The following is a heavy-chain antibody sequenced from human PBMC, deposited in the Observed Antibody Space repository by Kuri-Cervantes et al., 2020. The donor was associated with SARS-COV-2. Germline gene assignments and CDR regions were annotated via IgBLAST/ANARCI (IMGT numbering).Heavy chain of an antibody. CDR1: GYSFTSYG. V-gene: IGHV1-18*04. Sequence: SVTVSCKPSGYSFTSYGIRWLRQAPGQGLEWMGWISTYNGNTNYAQKLQGRVTMTTDTSKSTAYMELRSLRSDDTAVYYCARGGTGIFTWFDPWGQGTLVTVSS. J-gene: IGHJ5*02. CDR2: ISTYNGNT. CDR3: ARGGTGIFTWFDP.